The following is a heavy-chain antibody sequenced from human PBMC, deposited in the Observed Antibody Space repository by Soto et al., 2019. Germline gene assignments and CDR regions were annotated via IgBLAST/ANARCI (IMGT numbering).Heavy chain of an antibody. CDR2: IYHSGST. CDR3: ARVVQGIDY. D-gene: IGHD3-10*01. CDR1: GGSISMNW. V-gene: IGHV4-4*02. Sequence: QVQLQESGPGLVKPSGTLSLTCAVSGGSISMNWWSWVRQPPGKGLEWIGEIYHSGSTNYNPSLKXRXTVXVDKSKNQFSLKLSSVTAADTAVYYCARVVQGIDYWGQGTLVTVSS. J-gene: IGHJ4*02.